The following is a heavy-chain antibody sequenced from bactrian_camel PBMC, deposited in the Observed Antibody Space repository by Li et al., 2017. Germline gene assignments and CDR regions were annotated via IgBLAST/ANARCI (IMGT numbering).Heavy chain of an antibody. V-gene: IGHV3S53*01. Sequence: HVQLVESGGGSVQAGGSLRLSCAASGYTYSSNCVGWFRQAPGKDREAIAQVDRGHYTTYADSVKGRFTNTRDKAKNTVYLQMNSLKSEDTAVYVCKIAARSPCNYESWGQGTQVTVS. CDR3: KIAARSPCNYES. CDR1: GYTYSSNC. CDR2: VDRGHYT. J-gene: IGHJ4*01.